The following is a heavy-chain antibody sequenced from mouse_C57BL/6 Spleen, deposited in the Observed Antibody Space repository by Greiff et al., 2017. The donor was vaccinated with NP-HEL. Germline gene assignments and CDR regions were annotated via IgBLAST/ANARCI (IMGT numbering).Heavy chain of an antibody. CDR2: IWTGGGT. CDR3: AREDSNYEVGYAMDY. V-gene: IGHV2-9-1*01. CDR1: GFSSTSYA. D-gene: IGHD2-5*01. Sequence: QVHVKQSGPGLVAPSQSLSITCTVSGFSSTSYAISWVRQPPGKGLEWLGVIWTGGGTNYNSALKSRLSISKDNSKSQVFLKMKSLQTDDTARYYCAREDSNYEVGYAMDYWGQGTSVTVSS. J-gene: IGHJ4*01.